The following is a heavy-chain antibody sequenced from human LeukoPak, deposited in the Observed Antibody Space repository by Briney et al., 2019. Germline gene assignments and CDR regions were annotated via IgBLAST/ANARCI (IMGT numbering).Heavy chain of an antibody. CDR1: GYTITGYY. V-gene: IGHV1-2*02. CDR2: INPKTGGT. D-gene: IGHD3-10*01. J-gene: IGHJ4*02. Sequence: ASVKVSCKASGYTITGYYMHWVRQAPGQGLEWMGWINPKTGGTNFAQKFQGRVTTTRDTSTSTVYMELSSLRSEDTAVYYCARLGSGTGRGYFDYWGQGTLVTVSS. CDR3: ARLGSGTGRGYFDY.